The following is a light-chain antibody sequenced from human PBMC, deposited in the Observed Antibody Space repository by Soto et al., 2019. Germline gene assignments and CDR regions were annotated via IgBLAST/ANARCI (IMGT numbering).Light chain of an antibody. CDR3: QKYNSAPLS. Sequence: DVQMTQSPSSLSAFVGDRVTITCRASQGIAPYLAWFQQKPGKVPKLLIYATSTLQSGVPSRFNGSGSWTDFTLTINSLQPEDVGTYYCQKYNSAPLSFGGGTKVEIK. J-gene: IGKJ4*01. CDR1: QGIAPY. CDR2: ATS. V-gene: IGKV1-27*01.